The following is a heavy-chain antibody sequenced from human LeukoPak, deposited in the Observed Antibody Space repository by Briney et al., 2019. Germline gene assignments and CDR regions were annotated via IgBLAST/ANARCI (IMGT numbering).Heavy chain of an antibody. CDR1: GFTFSSYS. D-gene: IGHD3-3*01. CDR3: ARERGITIFGLADSYNWFDP. V-gene: IGHV3-21*01. J-gene: IGHJ5*02. Sequence: GGSLRLSCAASGFTFSSYSMNWVRQAPGKGLGWVSSISRSSSYIYHADSMKGRLTISTDNAKNSLYLQMNSLRAEDTAVYYCARERGITIFGLADSYNWFDPWGQGTLVTVSS. CDR2: ISRSSSYI.